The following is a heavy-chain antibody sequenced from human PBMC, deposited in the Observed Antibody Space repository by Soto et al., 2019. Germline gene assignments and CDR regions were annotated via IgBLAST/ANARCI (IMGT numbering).Heavy chain of an antibody. CDR3: ARQDSSGYYPYYYYYGMDV. D-gene: IGHD3-22*01. J-gene: IGHJ6*02. CDR2: IYYSGST. Sequence: SSETLSLTCTVSGGSISSSSYYWGWIRQPPGKGLEWIGSIYYSGSTYYNPSLKSRVTISVDTSKNQFSLKLSSVTAADTAVYYCARQDSSGYYPYYYYYGMDVWGQGTTVTVSS. CDR1: GGSISSSSYY. V-gene: IGHV4-39*01.